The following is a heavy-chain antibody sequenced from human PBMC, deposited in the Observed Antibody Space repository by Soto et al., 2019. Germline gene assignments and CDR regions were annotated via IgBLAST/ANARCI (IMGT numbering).Heavy chain of an antibody. CDR2: IIPILGIA. CDR3: ARDQIAVRYFDY. D-gene: IGHD6-19*01. CDR1: GGTFSSYT. Sequence: QVQLVQSGAEVQMPGSSEKVSCKASGGTFSSYTISWVRQAPGQGLEWMGRIIPILGIANYAQKFQGRVTITADKSTSTAYMELSSLRSEDTAVYYCARDQIAVRYFDYWGQGTLVTVSS. V-gene: IGHV1-69*08. J-gene: IGHJ4*02.